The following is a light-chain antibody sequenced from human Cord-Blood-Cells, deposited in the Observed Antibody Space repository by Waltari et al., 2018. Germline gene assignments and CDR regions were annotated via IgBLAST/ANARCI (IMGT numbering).Light chain of an antibody. CDR1: SSNIRAGYD. V-gene: IGLV1-40*01. CDR3: QSYDSSLSGSYV. J-gene: IGLJ1*01. Sequence: QPVLTQPPSVSGAPGQRVTISCPGSSSNIRAGYDVHLYQQLPGTAPKLLIYGNSNRPSGVPDRFSGSKSGTSASLAITGLQAEDEADYYCQSYDSSLSGSYVFGTGTKVTVL. CDR2: GNS.